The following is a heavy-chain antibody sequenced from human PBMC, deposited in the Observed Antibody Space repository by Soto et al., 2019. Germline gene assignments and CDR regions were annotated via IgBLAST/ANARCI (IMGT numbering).Heavy chain of an antibody. CDR1: GYTFNHYA. J-gene: IGHJ4*02. CDR3: ATDIVATIQGEY. V-gene: IGHV1-18*04. CDR2: ISAYNGNT. Sequence: QVQLVQSGPEVRKPGASVKVSCKASGYTFNHYAISWVRQAPGQGLEWMGWISAYNGNTNYAQKFEGRVTMTTDSSTSTAYLEVRSLRSDDTAVYYCATDIVATIQGEYWGQGTLVTVSS. D-gene: IGHD5-12*01.